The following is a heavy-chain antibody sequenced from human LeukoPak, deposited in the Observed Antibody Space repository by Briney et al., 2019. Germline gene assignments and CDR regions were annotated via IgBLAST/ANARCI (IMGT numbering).Heavy chain of an antibody. Sequence: GESLKISCKGSGYGFTSYWIGWVRQMPGKGLEWMGIIYSGDSDTRYSPSFQGQVTISADKSISTAYLQWSSLKASDTAMYYCARQGIGYCTNGVCPFDYWGQGTLVTVSS. D-gene: IGHD2-8*01. CDR3: ARQGIGYCTNGVCPFDY. CDR2: IYSGDSDT. J-gene: IGHJ4*02. V-gene: IGHV5-51*01. CDR1: GYGFTSYW.